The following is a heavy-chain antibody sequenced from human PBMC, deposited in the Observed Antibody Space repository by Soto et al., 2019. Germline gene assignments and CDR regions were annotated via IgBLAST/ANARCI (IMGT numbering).Heavy chain of an antibody. D-gene: IGHD5-18*01. Sequence: GGSLRLSCAASGFTFSSYGMHWVRQAPGKGLEWVAVISYDGSNKYYADSVKGRFTISRDNSKNTLYLQMNSLRAEDTAVYYCVKDEGTVDTAMVLDYWGQGTLVTVSS. CDR3: VKDEGTVDTAMVLDY. V-gene: IGHV3-30*18. CDR2: ISYDGSNK. CDR1: GFTFSSYG. J-gene: IGHJ4*02.